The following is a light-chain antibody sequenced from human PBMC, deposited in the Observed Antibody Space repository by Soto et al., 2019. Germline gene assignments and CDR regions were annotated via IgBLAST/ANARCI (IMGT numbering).Light chain of an antibody. Sequence: EIGLKRCPATVSESRGDRATXSCRXSQVIGSRYSAWYHQKSLQSPMLLIYVASIISTGIPYRFSGSGSGTDFTLTISRVEPEDYGVNCWQHFGSRIPHTLGQGTRMEIK. J-gene: IGKJ5*01. CDR2: VAS. V-gene: IGKV3-20*01. CDR3: QHFGSRIPHT. CDR1: QVIGSRY.